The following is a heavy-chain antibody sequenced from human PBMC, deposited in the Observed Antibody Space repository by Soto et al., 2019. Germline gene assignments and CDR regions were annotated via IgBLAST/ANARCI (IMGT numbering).Heavy chain of an antibody. Sequence: ASVKVSCKASGYTFTSYGIHWVRQAPGQRLEWMGWINAANGDTKYSPKFQGRVTITRDTSASTAYMELSSLRSEDTAVYYCVRRPVSATGIDWFDPWGQGTLATVSS. V-gene: IGHV1-3*01. D-gene: IGHD2-8*02. CDR2: INAANGDT. CDR1: GYTFTSYG. CDR3: VRRPVSATGIDWFDP. J-gene: IGHJ5*02.